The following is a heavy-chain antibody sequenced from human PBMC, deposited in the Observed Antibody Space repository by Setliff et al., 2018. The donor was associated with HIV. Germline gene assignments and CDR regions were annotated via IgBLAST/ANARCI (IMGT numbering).Heavy chain of an antibody. CDR3: ARVRSYGSAYDAFDV. CDR1: GGSISSSGYY. CDR2: IYSGGST. Sequence: SETLSLTCTVSGGSISSSGYYWGWIRQPPGTGLEWLGCIYSGGSTNYNPSLESRVTISLDTSKNQFSLRLTSVTAADTAVYYCARVRSYGSAYDAFDVWGPGTMVTVSS. D-gene: IGHD3-10*01. J-gene: IGHJ3*01. V-gene: IGHV4-61*05.